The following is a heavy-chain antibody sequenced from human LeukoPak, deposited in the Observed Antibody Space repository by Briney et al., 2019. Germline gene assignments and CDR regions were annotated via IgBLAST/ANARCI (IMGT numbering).Heavy chain of an antibody. D-gene: IGHD4-17*01. V-gene: IGHV3-30*02. CDR3: AKDLKGHYVAFDI. CDR2: IRYDGSNK. Sequence: GGSLGLSCAASGFTFRSDGMHWVRQAPGKGLEWVAYIRYDGSNKYYTDSVKGRFTISRDNSKNTLYLQMNSLRVEDTAVYFCAKDLKGHYVAFDIWGLGTMVTVSS. CDR1: GFTFRSDG. J-gene: IGHJ3*02.